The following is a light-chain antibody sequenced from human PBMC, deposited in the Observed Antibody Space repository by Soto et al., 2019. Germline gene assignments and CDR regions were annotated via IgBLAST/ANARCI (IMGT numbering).Light chain of an antibody. J-gene: IGKJ4*01. CDR3: QQYGGSPLT. CDR2: GAS. CDR1: QSVSGSY. V-gene: IGKV3-20*01. Sequence: EIVLTQSPGTLSLSPGERATLSCRASQSVSGSYVAWYQQKPGQAPRLLIYGASSRATGIPDRFSGSGSGTDFTLIINRLEPEDFAVYYCQQYGGSPLTVGGGTKVDIK.